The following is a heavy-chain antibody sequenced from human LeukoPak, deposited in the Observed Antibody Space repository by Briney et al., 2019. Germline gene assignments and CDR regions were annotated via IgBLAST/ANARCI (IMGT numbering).Heavy chain of an antibody. CDR2: IIPIFGTA. V-gene: IGHV1-69*05. CDR3: ARDHCSSTSCYLWWFDP. Sequence: ASVKVSCKASGGTFSSYAISWVRQAPGQGLEWMGGIIPIFGTANYAQKFQGRVTMTTDESTSTAYMELSSLRSEDTAVYYCARDHCSSTSCYLWWFDPWGQGTLVTVSS. J-gene: IGHJ5*02. CDR1: GGTFSSYA. D-gene: IGHD2-2*01.